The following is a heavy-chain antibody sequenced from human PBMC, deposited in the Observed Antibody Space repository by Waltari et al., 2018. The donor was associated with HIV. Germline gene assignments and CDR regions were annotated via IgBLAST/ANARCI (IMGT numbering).Heavy chain of an antibody. Sequence: QVQLQQWGAGLLKPSETLSLTCSVYGGSFTNFYWNWIRQTPDEGLQWIGEINHGGDTNVNPSFTSLVIMSIDTSKYEISLNLTSVSVADTALYFCARRGSSASPLTLWGRGSRVTVSS. J-gene: IGHJ4*02. CDR3: ARRGSSASPLTL. CDR2: INHGGDT. CDR1: GGSFTNFY. V-gene: IGHV4-34*01. D-gene: IGHD3-10*01.